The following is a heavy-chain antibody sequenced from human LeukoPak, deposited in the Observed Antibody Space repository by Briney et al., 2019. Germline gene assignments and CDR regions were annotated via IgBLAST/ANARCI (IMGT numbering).Heavy chain of an antibody. V-gene: IGHV3-7*01. CDR1: GFTFSSNW. CDR2: IKQAGSEK. J-gene: IGHJ4*02. CDR3: ARFVDQSTYYFDS. Sequence: GGSLRLSCAASGFTFSSNWMSWVRQTPGKGLEWVANIKQAGSEKYYVDSVKGRFTISRDNAKNSLYLQMNSLRVEDTAVYFCARFVDQSTYYFDSWGQGTLVIVSS. D-gene: IGHD3-10*01.